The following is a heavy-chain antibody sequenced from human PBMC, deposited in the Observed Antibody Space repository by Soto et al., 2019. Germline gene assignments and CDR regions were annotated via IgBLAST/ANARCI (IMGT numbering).Heavy chain of an antibody. CDR3: ARDLAKGGGSAGFDY. V-gene: IGHV1-2*02. D-gene: IGHD1-26*01. Sequence: SVKVSCKASGYTFTIYYMHWVRQAPGQGLEWMGWINPRSGGTMYPQKFQGRVTMTWDTSISTAYMALTRLRSDDTAVYYCARDLAKGGGSAGFDYWGQGTLVTVSS. CDR2: INPRSGGT. CDR1: GYTFTIYY. J-gene: IGHJ4*02.